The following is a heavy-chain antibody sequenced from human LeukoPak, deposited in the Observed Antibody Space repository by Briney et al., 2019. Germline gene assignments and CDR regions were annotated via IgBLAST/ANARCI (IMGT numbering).Heavy chain of an antibody. CDR1: GYTLTELS. V-gene: IGHV1-24*01. D-gene: IGHD5-24*01. Sequence: ASVKVSCKVSGYTLTELSMHWVRQAPGKGLEWMGGFDPEDGETIYAQKFQGRVTMTRNTSISTAYMELSSLRSEDTAVYYCARGRLQPYGYMDVWGKGTTVTVSS. CDR3: ARGRLQPYGYMDV. CDR2: FDPEDGET. J-gene: IGHJ6*03.